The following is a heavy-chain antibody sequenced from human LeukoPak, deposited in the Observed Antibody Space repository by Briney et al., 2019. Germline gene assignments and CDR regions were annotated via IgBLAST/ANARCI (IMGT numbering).Heavy chain of an antibody. D-gene: IGHD3-22*01. CDR2: ISSSGSTI. CDR1: GFIFSDYY. CDR3: ARDNGYYDSSGYLARFDY. V-gene: IGHV3-11*04. Sequence: GGSLRLSCAASGFIFSDYYMSWIRQAPGKGLEWVSYISSSGSTIYYADSVKGRFTISRDNAKNSLYLQMNSLRAEDTAVYYCARDNGYYDSSGYLARFDYWGQGTLVTVSS. J-gene: IGHJ4*02.